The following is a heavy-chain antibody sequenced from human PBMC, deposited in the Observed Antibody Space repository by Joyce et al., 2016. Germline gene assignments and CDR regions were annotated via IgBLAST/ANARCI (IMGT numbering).Heavy chain of an antibody. Sequence: EVQLVESGGDLVQPGGSLRLSCAVSGFTFSRYAMHWVRQAPGKGLEYVSTISRNGSITYYANSVKGRFTISRDNSKNTLYLQMGSLRPDDMATYYCARQGHCSGGSCYYFDYWGQGTLVTVSS. CDR2: ISRNGSIT. CDR1: GFTFSRYA. CDR3: ARQGHCSGGSCYYFDY. V-gene: IGHV3-64*01. J-gene: IGHJ4*02. D-gene: IGHD2-15*01.